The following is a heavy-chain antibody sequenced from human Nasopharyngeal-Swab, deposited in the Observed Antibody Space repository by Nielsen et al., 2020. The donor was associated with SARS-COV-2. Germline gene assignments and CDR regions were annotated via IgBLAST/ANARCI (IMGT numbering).Heavy chain of an antibody. Sequence: QVSCNGSGYSFTSYCIGWVRQMPGKGLEWMGIIYPGDSDTRYSPSFQGQVTISADKSISTAYLQWSSLKASDTAMYYCARCGGDCYHDAFDIWGQGTMVTVSS. J-gene: IGHJ3*02. CDR1: GYSFTSYC. CDR3: ARCGGDCYHDAFDI. V-gene: IGHV5-51*01. CDR2: IYPGDSDT. D-gene: IGHD2-21*02.